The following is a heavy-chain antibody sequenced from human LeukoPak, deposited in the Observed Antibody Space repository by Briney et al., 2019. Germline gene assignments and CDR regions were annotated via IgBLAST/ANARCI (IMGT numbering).Heavy chain of an antibody. CDR2: VYYGRSP. CDR3: ARSSGTGTFSY. J-gene: IGHJ4*02. D-gene: IGHD6-25*01. Sequence: SETLSLTCTASGDSISRSTYYWAWIRQPPGKGLEWIGSVYYGRSPYFNPSLESRVTISVDTSKNHFSLKMSSVTAADTAVYYCARSSGTGTFSYWGQGTLVTVSS. V-gene: IGHV4-39*02. CDR1: GDSISRSTYY.